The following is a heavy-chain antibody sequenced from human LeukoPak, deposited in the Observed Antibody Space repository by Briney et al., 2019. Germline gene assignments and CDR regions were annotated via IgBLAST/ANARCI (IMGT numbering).Heavy chain of an antibody. D-gene: IGHD1-14*01. CDR3: AKVSGGGLYYDGMDV. Sequence: GGSLRLSCAASGFTFNNYAMNWVRQAPGKGLEWVSVISGSSGTTYYADSVKGRFTISRDSSKNTLYLQVNSLRAEDTAVYYCAKVSGGGLYYDGMDVWGQGTTVTVSS. V-gene: IGHV3-23*01. CDR1: GFTFNNYA. CDR2: ISGSSGTT. J-gene: IGHJ6*02.